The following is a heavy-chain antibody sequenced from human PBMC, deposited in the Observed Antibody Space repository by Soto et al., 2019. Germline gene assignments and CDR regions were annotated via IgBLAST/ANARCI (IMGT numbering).Heavy chain of an antibody. CDR1: GFTFSSYA. CDR3: ATSEGWCSSTSCYGAN. J-gene: IGHJ4*02. CDR2: ISGSGGST. V-gene: IGHV3-23*01. Sequence: EVQLLESGGGLVQPGGSLRLSCAASGFTFSSYAMSWVRQAPGKGLEWVSAISGSGGSTYYADSVKGRFTISRDNSKNTLYLQMNSLRAEDTAVYYCATSEGWCSSTSCYGANWGQGTLVTVSS. D-gene: IGHD2-2*01.